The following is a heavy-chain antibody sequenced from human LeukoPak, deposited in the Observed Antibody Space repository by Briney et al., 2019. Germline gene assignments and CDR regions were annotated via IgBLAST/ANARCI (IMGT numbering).Heavy chain of an antibody. J-gene: IGHJ6*03. Sequence: GGSLRLSCAASGFTFSDYYMSWIRQAPRKGLEWVSYISSSGSTIYYADSVKGRFTISRDNAKNSLYLQMNSLRAEDTAVYYCARDRASSGFDYYYYYMDVWGKGTTVTVSS. CDR1: GFTFSDYY. V-gene: IGHV3-11*01. CDR2: ISSSGSTI. D-gene: IGHD6-19*01. CDR3: ARDRASSGFDYYYYYMDV.